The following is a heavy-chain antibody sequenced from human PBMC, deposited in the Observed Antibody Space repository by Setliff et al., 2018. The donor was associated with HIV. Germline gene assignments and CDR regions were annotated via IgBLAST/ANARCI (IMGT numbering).Heavy chain of an antibody. CDR1: GGSISNYY. J-gene: IGHJ4*02. V-gene: IGHV4-59*08. CDR3: ARHVGYSSSSLDY. D-gene: IGHD6-6*01. Sequence: SETLSLTCTVSGGSISNYYWSWIRQPPGKGLEWIGHIYSSGSTNYNPSLKSRVTISVDTSKNQISLKLSSVTAADTAVYYCARHVGYSSSSLDYWGQGTLVTVSS. CDR2: IYSSGST.